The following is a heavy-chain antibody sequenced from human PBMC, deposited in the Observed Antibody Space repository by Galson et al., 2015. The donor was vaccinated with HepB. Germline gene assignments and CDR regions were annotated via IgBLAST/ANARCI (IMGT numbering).Heavy chain of an antibody. CDR3: AKDPPEDYYDSGGYYILMLDY. V-gene: IGHV3-49*04. Sequence: SLRLSCAASGFSFGDYAMTWVRQAPGKGPEWVGFIRSKTYGGTTEYAASVKGRFTISRDDSKSIAYLQMNSLRAEDTAVYYCAKDPPEDYYDSGGYYILMLDYWGQGTLVTVSS. CDR2: IRSKTYGGTT. J-gene: IGHJ4*02. D-gene: IGHD3-22*01. CDR1: GFSFGDYA.